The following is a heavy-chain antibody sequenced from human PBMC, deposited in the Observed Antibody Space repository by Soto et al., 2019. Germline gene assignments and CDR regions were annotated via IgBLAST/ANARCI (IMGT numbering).Heavy chain of an antibody. V-gene: IGHV3-21*01. CDR2: ISSSSSYI. CDR1: GFTFSSYS. D-gene: IGHD1-1*01. CDR3: ARDQLERPGPPPDY. J-gene: IGHJ4*02. Sequence: GGSLRLSCAASGFTFSSYSMNWVRQAPGKGLEWVSSISSSSSYIYYADSVKGRFTISRDNAKNSLYLQMNSLRAEDTAVYYCARDQLERPGPPPDYWGQGTLVTVSS.